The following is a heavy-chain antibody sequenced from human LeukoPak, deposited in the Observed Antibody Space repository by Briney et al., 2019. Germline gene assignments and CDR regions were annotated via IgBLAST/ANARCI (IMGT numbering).Heavy chain of an antibody. D-gene: IGHD3-22*01. Sequence: SETLSLTCAVYGGSFSGYYWSWIRQPPGKGLEWIGEINHSGSTNYNPSLKSRVTISVDTSKNQFSLKLSSVTAADTAVYYCARARQTYYYDSSAKTRAAFDIWGKGKMVTVSS. CDR1: GGSFSGYY. CDR3: ARARQTYYYDSSAKTRAAFDI. V-gene: IGHV4-34*01. J-gene: IGHJ3*02. CDR2: INHSGST.